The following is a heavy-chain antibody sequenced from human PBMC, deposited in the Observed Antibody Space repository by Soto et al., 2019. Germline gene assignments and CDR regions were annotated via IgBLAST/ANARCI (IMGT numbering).Heavy chain of an antibody. CDR1: GFTFDDYA. CDR3: AQLNYAQGFDY. J-gene: IGHJ4*02. D-gene: IGHD4-4*01. CDR2: ISWNSGSI. Sequence: PGGSLRLSWAASGFTFDDYAMHWVRQAPGKGLEWVSGISWNSGSIGYADSVKGRFTISRDNAKNSLYQQMNSLRAEDTGVYYCAQLNYAQGFDYWGQGTLVTVSS. V-gene: IGHV3-9*01.